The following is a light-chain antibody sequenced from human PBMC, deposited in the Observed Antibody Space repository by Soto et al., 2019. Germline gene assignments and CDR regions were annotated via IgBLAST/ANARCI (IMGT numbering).Light chain of an antibody. CDR2: GAS. V-gene: IGKV3-20*01. CDR1: QSVSNNY. J-gene: IGKJ1*01. CDR3: QQYSSSGT. Sequence: DIETMQSPGPLSLSPGDRATLSCRASQSVSNNYLAWYQQNPGQALRRLFYGASTRATGSPDRFSGSGSGTDFTLTISRLEPEDFAVYYCQQYSSSGTFGQGAKGDTK.